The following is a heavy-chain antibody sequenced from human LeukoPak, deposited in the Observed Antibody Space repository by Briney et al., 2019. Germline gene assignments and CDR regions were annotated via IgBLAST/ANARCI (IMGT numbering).Heavy chain of an antibody. Sequence: SETLSLTCAVYGGSFSGYYWSWIRQPPGKGLEWIGEINHSGSTNYNPSLKSRVTISVDTSKNQFSLKLSSVTAADTAVYYCARVRVVVTASGGSGMDVWGQGTTVTVSS. D-gene: IGHD2-21*02. CDR1: GGSFSGYY. CDR2: INHSGST. CDR3: ARVRVVVTASGGSGMDV. J-gene: IGHJ6*02. V-gene: IGHV4-34*01.